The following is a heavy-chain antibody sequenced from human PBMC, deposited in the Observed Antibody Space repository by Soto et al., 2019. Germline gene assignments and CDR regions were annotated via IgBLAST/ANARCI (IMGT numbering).Heavy chain of an antibody. Sequence: ASVKVSCKASGYTFTGCYMHWVRQAPGQGLEWMGWINPNSGGTNYAQKFQGRVTMTRDTSISTAYMELSRLRSDDTAVYYCARDLPRTITTFRFDPWGQGTLVTVSS. CDR3: ARDLPRTITTFRFDP. D-gene: IGHD5-12*01. CDR1: GYTFTGCY. V-gene: IGHV1-2*02. CDR2: INPNSGGT. J-gene: IGHJ5*02.